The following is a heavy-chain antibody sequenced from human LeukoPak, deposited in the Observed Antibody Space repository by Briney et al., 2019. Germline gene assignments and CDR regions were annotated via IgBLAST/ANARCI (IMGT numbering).Heavy chain of an antibody. V-gene: IGHV4-59*01. CDR2: VSDGGRT. CDR1: GGSITSYY. Sequence: SETLSLTCSVSGGSITSYYWSWIRQPPGKGLEWIGHVSDGGRTNYSPSLRSRVSISVDTSKNHFSLKLNSVTAADTAVYFCARASTTFDDWGQGTLVTVSS. J-gene: IGHJ4*02. D-gene: IGHD1-14*01. CDR3: ARASTTFDD.